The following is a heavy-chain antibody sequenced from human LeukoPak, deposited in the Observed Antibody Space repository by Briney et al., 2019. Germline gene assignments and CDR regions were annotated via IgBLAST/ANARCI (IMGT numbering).Heavy chain of an antibody. Sequence: SETLSLTCAVYGGSFSGYYWSWIRQPPGKGLEWIGEINHSGSTNYNPSLKSRVTISVDTSKNQFSLKLSSVTAADTAVYYCARRGWLRQKTFDYWGQGTLVTVSS. CDR2: INHSGST. J-gene: IGHJ4*02. CDR3: ARRGWLRQKTFDY. CDR1: GGSFSGYY. D-gene: IGHD5-12*01. V-gene: IGHV4-34*01.